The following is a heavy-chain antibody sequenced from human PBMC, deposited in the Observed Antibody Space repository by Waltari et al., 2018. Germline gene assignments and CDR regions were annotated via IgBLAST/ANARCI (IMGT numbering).Heavy chain of an antibody. CDR3: ARPKNQVDTAMVRGDAFDI. CDR2: IYYSGST. CDR1: GGSISSSRYY. D-gene: IGHD5-18*01. J-gene: IGHJ3*02. V-gene: IGHV4-39*01. Sequence: QLQLQESGPGLVKPSETLSLTCTVSGGSISSSRYYWGWIRQPPGKGLEWIGSIYYSGSTYYNASLKSRVTISVDTSKNQFSLKLSSVTAADTAVYYCARPKNQVDTAMVRGDAFDIWGQGTMVTVSS.